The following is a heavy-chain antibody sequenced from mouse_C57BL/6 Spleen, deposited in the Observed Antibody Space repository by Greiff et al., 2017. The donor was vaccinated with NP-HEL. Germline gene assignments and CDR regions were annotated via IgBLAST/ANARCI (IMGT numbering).Heavy chain of an antibody. Sequence: QVQLQQSGAELVRPGASVTLSCKASGYTFTDYEMHWVKQTPVHGLEWIGAIDPETGGTAYNQKFKGKAILTADKSSSTAYMELRSLTSEDSAVYYCTRLDSNYEAYWGQGTLVTVSA. J-gene: IGHJ3*01. CDR3: TRLDSNYEAY. D-gene: IGHD2-5*01. CDR2: IDPETGGT. CDR1: GYTFTDYE. V-gene: IGHV1-15*01.